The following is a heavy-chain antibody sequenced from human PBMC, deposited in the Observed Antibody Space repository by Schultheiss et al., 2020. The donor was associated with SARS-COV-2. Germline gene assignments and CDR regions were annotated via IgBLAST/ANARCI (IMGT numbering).Heavy chain of an antibody. D-gene: IGHD6-13*01. CDR1: GYSISSGYY. V-gene: IGHV4-38-2*01. Sequence: SETLSLTCAVSGYSISSGYYWSWIRQPPGKGLEWIGEINHSGSTNYNPSLKSRVTISVDTSKNQFSLKLSSVTAADTAVYYCATYSSSLTGAFDIWGQGTMVTVSS. CDR3: ATYSSSLTGAFDI. J-gene: IGHJ3*02. CDR2: INHSGST.